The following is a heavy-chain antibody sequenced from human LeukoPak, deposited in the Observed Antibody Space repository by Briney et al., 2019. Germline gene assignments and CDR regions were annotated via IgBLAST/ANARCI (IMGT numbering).Heavy chain of an antibody. J-gene: IGHJ4*02. Sequence: SCKASGYTFANYYIHWVRQAPGKGLEWVAVISYDGSNKYYADSVKGRFTISRDNSKNTLYLQMNSLRAEDTAVYYCARGGLVGATPGWYFDYWGQGTLVTVSS. V-gene: IGHV3-30-3*01. D-gene: IGHD1-26*01. CDR3: ARGGLVGATPGWYFDY. CDR1: GYTFANYY. CDR2: ISYDGSNK.